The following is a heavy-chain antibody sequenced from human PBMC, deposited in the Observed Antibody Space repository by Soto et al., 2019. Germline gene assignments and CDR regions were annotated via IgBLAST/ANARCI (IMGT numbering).Heavy chain of an antibody. D-gene: IGHD2-15*01. CDR1: GFTFSSYS. CDR2: IDSKSTYI. Sequence: PGGSLRLSCAASGFTFSSYSMNWVRQAPGKGLEWVSSIDSKSTYIYYADSVKGRFTISRDSATNTLYLQMHSLRAEDTAVYYCARRRGPERDCSVGSCYSRRDAFAIWGQGTMVTVSS. V-gene: IGHV3-21*01. J-gene: IGHJ3*02. CDR3: ARRRGPERDCSVGSCYSRRDAFAI.